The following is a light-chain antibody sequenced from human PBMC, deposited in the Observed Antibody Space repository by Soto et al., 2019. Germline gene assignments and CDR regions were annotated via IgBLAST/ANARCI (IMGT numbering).Light chain of an antibody. V-gene: IGKV3-20*01. CDR1: QSFSNVY. CDR3: QQSGSSPRT. CDR2: DTS. Sequence: ESVLTQSPGTLSLSPGERATLSCRASQSFSNVYLAWYQKKPGQAPRLLIYDTSNRYTGNPDRFSGSGSGTDFTLTISRLEPEDFAVYYCQQSGSSPRTFGQGTKLEI. J-gene: IGKJ2*01.